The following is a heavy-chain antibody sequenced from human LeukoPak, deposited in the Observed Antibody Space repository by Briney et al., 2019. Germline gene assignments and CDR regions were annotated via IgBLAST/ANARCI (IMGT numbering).Heavy chain of an antibody. V-gene: IGHV3-48*04. CDR2: ISSSSSTI. CDR3: ARDPVLYMDV. D-gene: IGHD3-10*01. J-gene: IGHJ6*03. Sequence: GGSLRLSCAASGFTFSSYSMNWVRQAPGKGLEWVSYISSSSSTIYYADSVKGRFTISRDNAKNSLYLQMNSLRAEDTAVYYCARDPVLYMDVWGKGTTVTVSS. CDR1: GFTFSSYS.